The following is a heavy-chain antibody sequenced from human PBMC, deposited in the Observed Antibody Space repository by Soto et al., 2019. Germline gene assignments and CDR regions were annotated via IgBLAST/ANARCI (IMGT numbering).Heavy chain of an antibody. CDR1: GFTFSSYT. CDR2: ISYDGSNK. Sequence: LRLSCAASGFTFSSYTMHWVRQAPGKGLEWVAVISYDGSNKYYADSVKGRFTISRDNSKNTLYLQMNSLRAEDTAVYYRAKDPTTVVRAAFDIWGQGTMVTVSS. D-gene: IGHD4-17*01. CDR3: AKDPTTVVRAAFDI. J-gene: IGHJ3*02. V-gene: IGHV3-30-3*01.